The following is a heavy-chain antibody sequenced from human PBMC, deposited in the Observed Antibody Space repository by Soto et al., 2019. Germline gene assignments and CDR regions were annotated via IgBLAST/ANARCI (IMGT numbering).Heavy chain of an antibody. CDR3: AREWARLQSNINPYYYYGMDV. CDR1: GFTFSSYA. D-gene: IGHD4-4*01. V-gene: IGHV3-30-3*01. Sequence: PGGSLRLSCAASGFTFSSYAMHWVRQAPGKGLEWVAVISYDGSNKYYADSVKGRFTISRDNSKNTLYLQMNSLRAEDTAVYYCAREWARLQSNINPYYYYGMDVWGQGTTVTVSS. CDR2: ISYDGSNK. J-gene: IGHJ6*02.